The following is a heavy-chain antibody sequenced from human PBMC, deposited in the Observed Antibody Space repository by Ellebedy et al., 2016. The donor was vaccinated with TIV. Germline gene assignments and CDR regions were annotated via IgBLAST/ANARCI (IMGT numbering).Heavy chain of an antibody. D-gene: IGHD1-26*01. J-gene: IGHJ4*02. V-gene: IGHV3-7*01. Sequence: PGGSLRLSCAASGFTFSSYWMSWVRQAPGKGLEWVANMKQDGSEKYYVDSVRGRFTISRDNAKNALYLQMNSLRAEDTAVYYCARDKSAGATKIDYWGQGTLATVSS. CDR3: ARDKSAGATKIDY. CDR1: GFTFSSYW. CDR2: MKQDGSEK.